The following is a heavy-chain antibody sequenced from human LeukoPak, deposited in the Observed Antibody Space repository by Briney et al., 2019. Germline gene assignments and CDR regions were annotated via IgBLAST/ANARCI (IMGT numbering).Heavy chain of an antibody. V-gene: IGHV3-11*01. J-gene: IGHJ4*02. CDR3: ARGHCSSTSCYTFGGEGEFDY. Sequence: GSLRLSCAASGFTFSDYYMSWIRQAPGKGLEWVSYISSSGSTIYYADSVKGRFTISRDNAKNSLYLQINSLRAEDTAVYYCARGHCSSTSCYTFGGEGEFDYWGQGTLVTVSS. CDR1: GFTFSDYY. D-gene: IGHD2-2*02. CDR2: ISSSGSTI.